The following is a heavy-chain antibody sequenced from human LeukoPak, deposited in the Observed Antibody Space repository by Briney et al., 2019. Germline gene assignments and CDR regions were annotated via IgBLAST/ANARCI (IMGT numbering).Heavy chain of an antibody. D-gene: IGHD3-3*01. CDR1: GFTFSSYS. V-gene: IGHV3-21*01. J-gene: IGHJ6*03. CDR2: IGSSSAYI. Sequence: GGSLRLSCAASGFTFSSYSMNWVRQAPGKGLEWVSSIGSSSAYIYYADSVKGRFTISRDNAENSLYLQMNSLRAEDTAVYYCVREAYDDFWSGSWRYYYYMDVWGKGITVTVSS. CDR3: VREAYDDFWSGSWRYYYYMDV.